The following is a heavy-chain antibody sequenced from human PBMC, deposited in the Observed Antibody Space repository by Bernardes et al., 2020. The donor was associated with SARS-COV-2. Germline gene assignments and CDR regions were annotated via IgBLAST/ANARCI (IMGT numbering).Heavy chain of an antibody. Sequence: GGSLRLSCAASGFTFRSYGLHWVRQAPGQGLEWVAVLWYDGSNKYYADSVKGRFTISRDNSKNTLYLQMNNLRAEDTAIYYCARDPGGDGYSHCDYWGKGTLVNVSS. V-gene: IGHV3-33*01. CDR2: LWYDGSNK. D-gene: IGHD5-18*01. J-gene: IGHJ4*02. CDR1: GFTFRSYG. CDR3: ARDPGGDGYSHCDY.